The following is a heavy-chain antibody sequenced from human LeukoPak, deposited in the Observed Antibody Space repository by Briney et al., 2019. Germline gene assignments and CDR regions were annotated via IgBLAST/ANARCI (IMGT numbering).Heavy chain of an antibody. CDR1: GGSISSGGYY. CDR2: IYYSGST. CDR3: AGDSYSSGYPDY. J-gene: IGHJ4*02. D-gene: IGHD3-22*01. V-gene: IGHV4-31*03. Sequence: SETLSLTCTVSGGSISSGGYYWSWIRQHPGKGLEWIGYIYYSGSTYYNPSLKSRVTISVDTSKNQFSLKLSSVTAADTAVYYCAGDSYSSGYPDYWGQGTLVTVSS.